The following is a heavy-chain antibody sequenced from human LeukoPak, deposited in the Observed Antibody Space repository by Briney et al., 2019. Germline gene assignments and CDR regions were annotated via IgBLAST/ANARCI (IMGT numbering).Heavy chain of an antibody. J-gene: IGHJ4*02. V-gene: IGHV3-30-3*01. CDR3: ARDPRAYGEGLFDY. D-gene: IGHD4-17*01. CDR1: GFTFSNYA. CDR2: ISYDGSNK. Sequence: PGRSLRLSCAASGFTFSNYATHWVRQAPGKGLEGVAVISYDGSNKYYADSVKGRFTISRDNSKNTLYLQMNSLRAEDTAVYYCARDPRAYGEGLFDYWGRGTLVTVSS.